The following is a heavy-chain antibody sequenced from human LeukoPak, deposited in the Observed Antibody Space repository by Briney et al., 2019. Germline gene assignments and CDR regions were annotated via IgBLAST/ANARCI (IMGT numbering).Heavy chain of an antibody. D-gene: IGHD1-14*01. CDR1: GYTFTTYY. Sequence: GASVKVSCKPSGYTFTTYYLHWVRQAPGQGLEWMGWINPKNGGTNYAQKFQGRFTMTRDTSINTAYMELSGLTSDDTAVYYCATVPSNRYYTDVWGIGPWATVSS. J-gene: IGHJ6*03. V-gene: IGHV1-2*02. CDR2: INPKNGGT. CDR3: ATVPSNRYYTDV.